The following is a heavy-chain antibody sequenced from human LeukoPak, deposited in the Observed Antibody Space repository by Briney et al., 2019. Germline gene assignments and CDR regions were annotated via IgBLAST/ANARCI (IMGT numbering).Heavy chain of an antibody. CDR2: MNPNSGNT. J-gene: IGHJ5*02. V-gene: IGHV1-8*01. Sequence: GASVKVSCKASGYTFTSYDINWVRQATGQGLEWMGWMNPNSGNTGYAQKFQGRVTMTRNTSISTAYMELSSLRSEDTAVYYCARRSTVTTRWYWFDPWGQGTLVIVSS. D-gene: IGHD4-17*01. CDR1: GYTFTSYD. CDR3: ARRSTVTTRWYWFDP.